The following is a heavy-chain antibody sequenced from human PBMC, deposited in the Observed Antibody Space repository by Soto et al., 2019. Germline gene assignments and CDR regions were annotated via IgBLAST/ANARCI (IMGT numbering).Heavy chain of an antibody. Sequence: VQLADSGGGLAQPGGSLRLSCAASGFTLSGYAMDWVRQAPGKGLEYVSGISSNGVGTYYANSVQGRFTISRDNSKNTVYLQMGSLRPEDMAVYYCARRARPDFYYMDVWGKGTTVTVSS. CDR2: ISSNGVGT. J-gene: IGHJ6*03. V-gene: IGHV3-64*01. CDR3: ARRARPDFYYMDV. D-gene: IGHD6-6*01. CDR1: GFTLSGYA.